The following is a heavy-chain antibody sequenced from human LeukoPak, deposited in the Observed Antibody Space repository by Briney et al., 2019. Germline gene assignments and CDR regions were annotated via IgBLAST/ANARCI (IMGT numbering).Heavy chain of an antibody. D-gene: IGHD3-3*01. CDR1: GYTFTGYY. CDR2: INPNSGGT. J-gene: IGHJ4*02. V-gene: IGHV1-2*02. CDR3: ARIIAWSRYYDSPG. Sequence: ASVKVSCKAAGYTFTGYYMHWVRQAPGQGLEWMGWINPNSGGTNYAQKFQGRVTMTRDTSISTAYMELSRLRSDDTAVYYCARIIAWSRYYDSPGWGQGTLVTVSS.